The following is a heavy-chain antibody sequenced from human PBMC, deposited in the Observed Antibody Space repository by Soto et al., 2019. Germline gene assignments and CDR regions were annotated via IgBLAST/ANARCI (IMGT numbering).Heavy chain of an antibody. CDR3: ARADPSGWTLK. CDR1: GGTFSSYT. D-gene: IGHD6-19*01. J-gene: IGHJ4*02. V-gene: IGHV1-69*02. CDR2: IIPILGIA. Sequence: QVQLVQSGAEVKKPGSSVKVSCKASGGTFSSYTISWVRQAPGQGLERMGRIIPILGIANYAQKFQGRVTITADKATSPADRELSSLRSEDTAVYYCARADPSGWTLKWGQGTLVTVSS.